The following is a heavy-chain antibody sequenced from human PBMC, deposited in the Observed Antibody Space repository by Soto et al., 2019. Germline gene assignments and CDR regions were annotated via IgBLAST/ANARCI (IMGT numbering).Heavy chain of an antibody. CDR2: ISPYSGGS. CDR3: ARSPTTMFQPLDY. Sequence: ASVKVSCKASGYTFTDFYIHWVRQAPGQGLEWMAWISPYSGGSNYAQRFQGSVTVTRDTSNSTAYMELSRLTSDDTAVYFCARSPTTMFQPLDYWGPGTLVTVSS. J-gene: IGHJ4*02. D-gene: IGHD3-10*02. CDR1: GYTFTDFY. V-gene: IGHV1-2*02.